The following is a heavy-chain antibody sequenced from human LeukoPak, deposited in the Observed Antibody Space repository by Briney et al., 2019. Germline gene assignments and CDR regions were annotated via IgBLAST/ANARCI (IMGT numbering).Heavy chain of an antibody. Sequence: GESLKISCKGSGYSFTSYWIGWVRQMPGKGLEWMGIIYPGDSDTRYSPSFQGQVTISADKSIGTAYLQWSSLKASDTAMYYCARQDYYDSSGYYQAYYFDYWGQGTLVTVSS. D-gene: IGHD3-22*01. V-gene: IGHV5-51*01. J-gene: IGHJ4*02. CDR2: IYPGDSDT. CDR1: GYSFTSYW. CDR3: ARQDYYDSSGYYQAYYFDY.